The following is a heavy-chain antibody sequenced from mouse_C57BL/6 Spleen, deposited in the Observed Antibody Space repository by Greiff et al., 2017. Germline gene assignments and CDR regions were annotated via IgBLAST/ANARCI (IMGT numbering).Heavy chain of an antibody. CDR3: ARGGTVVAPRYFDV. J-gene: IGHJ1*03. CDR2: IYPGDGDT. V-gene: IGHV1-80*01. D-gene: IGHD1-1*01. Sequence: VQLQQSGAELVKPGASVKISCKASGYAFSSYWMNWVKQRPGKGLEWIGQIYPGDGDTNYNGKFKGKATLTADKSSSTAYMQLSSLTSEDSAVYFCARGGTVVAPRYFDVWGTGTTVTVSS. CDR1: GYAFSSYW.